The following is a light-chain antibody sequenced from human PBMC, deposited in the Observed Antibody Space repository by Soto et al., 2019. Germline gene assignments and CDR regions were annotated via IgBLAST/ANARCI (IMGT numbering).Light chain of an antibody. CDR1: QNIGNK. J-gene: IGKJ1*01. V-gene: IGKV3-20*01. Sequence: EIVMTQSPATLSVSPGGRATLSCRASQNIGNKLAWYQHKPGQAPRLLIYGASTRATGIPDRFSGSGSGTDFTLTISRLEPEDSAVYYCQQYGSSPTWTFGQGTKVDI. CDR2: GAS. CDR3: QQYGSSPTWT.